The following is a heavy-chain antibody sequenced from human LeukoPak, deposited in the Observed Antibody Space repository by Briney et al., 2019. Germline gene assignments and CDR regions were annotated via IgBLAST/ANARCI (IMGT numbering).Heavy chain of an antibody. Sequence: GGSLRLSRAASGFTFSSYWMHWVRQAPGKGLVWVSRINSDGSSTSYADSVKGRFTISRDNAKNTLYLQMNSLRAEDTAVYYCARLMEQWLVLGDAFDIWGQGTMVTVSS. J-gene: IGHJ3*02. V-gene: IGHV3-74*01. D-gene: IGHD6-19*01. CDR3: ARLMEQWLVLGDAFDI. CDR2: INSDGSST. CDR1: GFTFSSYW.